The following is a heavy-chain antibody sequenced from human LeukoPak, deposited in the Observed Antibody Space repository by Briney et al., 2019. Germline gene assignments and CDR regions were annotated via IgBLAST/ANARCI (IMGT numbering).Heavy chain of an antibody. CDR3: AKEEDPPPYSGSYREYFQH. Sequence: GGSLRLSCAASGFTFSSYAMSWVRQAPGKGLEWVSAISGSGGSTYYADSVKGRFTISRDNSKNTLYLQMNSLRAEDTAVYYCAKEEDPPPYSGSYREYFQHWGQGTLVTVSS. CDR2: ISGSGGST. J-gene: IGHJ1*01. D-gene: IGHD1-26*01. V-gene: IGHV3-23*01. CDR1: GFTFSSYA.